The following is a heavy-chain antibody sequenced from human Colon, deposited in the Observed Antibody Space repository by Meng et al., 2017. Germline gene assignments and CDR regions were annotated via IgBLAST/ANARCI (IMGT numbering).Heavy chain of an antibody. CDR2: IYYSGST. D-gene: IGHD1-26*01. CDR1: GGSISSSNW. J-gene: IGHJ4*02. V-gene: IGHV4-4*02. CDR3: ARVRRSGDDFDY. Sequence: QVQLQGPGPGLVKPSGTLSLTCAVSGGSISSSNWWSWVRQPPGKGLEWIGYIYYSGSTYYNPSLRSLVSISVDTSKNQFSLRLTSVTAADTAVYYCARVRRSGDDFDYWGQGTLVTGSS.